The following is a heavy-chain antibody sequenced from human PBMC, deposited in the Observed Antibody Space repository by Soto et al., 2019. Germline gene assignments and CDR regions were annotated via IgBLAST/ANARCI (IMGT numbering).Heavy chain of an antibody. Sequence: QVHLQESGPGLVKPSQTLSLTCTVSGDSISRGGYYWSWIRQHPGKGLEWIGYIYYTGSTYYNPSLKSRVTISVDTSKNQFTMKVSSVAAADTAVYYCARDPDDRGGYFDYWGLGTLVTVSS. CDR2: IYYTGST. D-gene: IGHD3-10*01. V-gene: IGHV4-31*03. CDR1: GDSISRGGYY. J-gene: IGHJ4*02. CDR3: ARDPDDRGGYFDY.